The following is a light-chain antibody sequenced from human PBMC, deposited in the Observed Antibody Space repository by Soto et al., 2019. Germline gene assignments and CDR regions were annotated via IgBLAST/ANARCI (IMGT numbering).Light chain of an antibody. CDR3: QQYNNWPT. CDR2: GAS. Sequence: EIVLTQSPGTLSLSPGERATLSCRASQSVSSNYLVWYQQKPGQAPRLLIYGASTRATGIPARFSGSGSGTEFTLTISSLQSEDFAVYYCQQYNNWPTFGQGTKVDIK. J-gene: IGKJ1*01. V-gene: IGKV3-15*01. CDR1: QSVSSN.